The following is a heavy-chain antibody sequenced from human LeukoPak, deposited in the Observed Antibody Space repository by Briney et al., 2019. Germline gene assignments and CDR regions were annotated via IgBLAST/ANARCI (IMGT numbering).Heavy chain of an antibody. Sequence: GESLKISCKGSGNSFTSYWIGWVRQLPGKGLGWMGIIYPGDSDTRYSPSFQGQVTISADKSISTAYLQWSSLKASDTAMYYCARQGGATIEYFQHWGQGTLVTVSS. CDR2: IYPGDSDT. V-gene: IGHV5-51*01. J-gene: IGHJ1*01. D-gene: IGHD5-24*01. CDR3: ARQGGATIEYFQH. CDR1: GNSFTSYW.